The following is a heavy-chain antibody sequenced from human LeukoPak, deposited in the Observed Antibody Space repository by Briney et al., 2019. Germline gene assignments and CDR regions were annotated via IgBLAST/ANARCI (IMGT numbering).Heavy chain of an antibody. V-gene: IGHV1-69*05. CDR2: IIPIFGTA. D-gene: IGHD3-22*01. J-gene: IGHJ5*02. Sequence: SVKVSCKASGGTFSSYAISWVRQAPGQGLEWMGGIIPIFGTANYAQKLQGRVTMTTDTSTSTAYMELRSLRSDDTAVYYCAREFYDSSGSNWFDPWGQGTLVTVSS. CDR3: AREFYDSSGSNWFDP. CDR1: GGTFSSYA.